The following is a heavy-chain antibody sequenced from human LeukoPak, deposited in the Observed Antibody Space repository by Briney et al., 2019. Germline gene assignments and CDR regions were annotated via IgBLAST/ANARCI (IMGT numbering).Heavy chain of an antibody. J-gene: IGHJ4*02. D-gene: IGHD3-22*01. Sequence: GESLKISCKGSGYSFTSYWIGWVRQMPGKGLEGMGIIYPGDSDTRYSPSFQGQVTISADKSISTAYLQWSSLKASDTAMYYCARTYYYDSSGYYPFDYWGQGTLVTVSS. CDR3: ARTYYYDSSGYYPFDY. V-gene: IGHV5-51*01. CDR2: IYPGDSDT. CDR1: GYSFTSYW.